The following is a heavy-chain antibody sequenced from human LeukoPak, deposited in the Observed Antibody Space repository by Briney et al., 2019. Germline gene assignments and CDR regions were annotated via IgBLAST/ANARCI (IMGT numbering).Heavy chain of an antibody. V-gene: IGHV3-53*01. CDR1: GFSVSSSY. CDR2: IYSDSNT. D-gene: IGHD6-6*01. Sequence: GVALRLSCAASGFSVSSSYMSWVRQAPGKGLEWVSVIYSDSNTYYADSVKGRFTISRDNSKNTLYLQMNSLRAEDTAVYHCARHSSSVPYYYHGLDVWGQGTTVTVSS. J-gene: IGHJ6*02. CDR3: ARHSSSVPYYYHGLDV.